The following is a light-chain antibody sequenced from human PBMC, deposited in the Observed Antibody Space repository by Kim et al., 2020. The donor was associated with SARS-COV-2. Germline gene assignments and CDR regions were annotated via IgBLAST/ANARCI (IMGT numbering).Light chain of an antibody. CDR3: CSYTTNTTWV. CDR1: SSDVGGYNY. J-gene: IGLJ3*02. Sequence: QSVLTQPRSVSGSPGQSVTISCTGTSSDVGGYNYVSWYQQHPGKAPKLMIYDVTERPSGVPDRFSASKSGNTASLTISGLQAEDEADYHCCSYTTNTTWVFGGGTQLTVL. V-gene: IGLV2-11*01. CDR2: DVT.